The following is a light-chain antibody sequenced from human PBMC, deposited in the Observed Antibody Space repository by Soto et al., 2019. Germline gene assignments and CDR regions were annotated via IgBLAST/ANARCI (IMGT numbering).Light chain of an antibody. CDR2: DAS. J-gene: IGKJ5*01. V-gene: IGKV1-33*01. CDR3: QQYDNLFT. Sequence: DFQMTQSPSSLSASVGDRVTITCQASHDISDYLNWYQQKPGRAPKLLIYDASNLETGVPSRFSGGGSGTDFTFTISSLQPEDIATYYCQQYDNLFTFGQGTRLEI. CDR1: HDISDY.